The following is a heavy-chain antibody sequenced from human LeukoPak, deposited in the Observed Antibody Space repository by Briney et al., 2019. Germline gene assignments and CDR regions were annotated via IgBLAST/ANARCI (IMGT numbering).Heavy chain of an antibody. CDR1: GFIFGSCG. D-gene: IGHD3-10*01. Sequence: PGGSLRLSCAASGFIFGSCGMSWVRQAPGKGLEWVSALSDRGGSTFYADSVKGRFTISRDNSKNTLYLQMNRLRVEDTAVYYCAKGGAVSSKSITMIRGTRRYYYYMDVWGKGTTVTISS. V-gene: IGHV3-23*01. CDR2: LSDRGGST. CDR3: AKGGAVSSKSITMIRGTRRYYYYMDV. J-gene: IGHJ6*03.